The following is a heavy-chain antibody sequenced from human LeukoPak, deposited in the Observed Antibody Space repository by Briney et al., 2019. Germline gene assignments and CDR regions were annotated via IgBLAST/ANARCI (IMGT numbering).Heavy chain of an antibody. CDR3: AREGRMRLLVGDYYYMDV. D-gene: IGHD5-18*01. CDR2: ISSSGSTI. CDR1: GFTFSSYE. V-gene: IGHV3-48*03. J-gene: IGHJ6*03. Sequence: GGSLRLSCAASGFTFSSYEMNWVRQAPGKGLEWVSYISSSGSTIYYADSVKGRFTISRDNAKNSLYLQMNSLRAEDTAVYYCAREGRMRLLVGDYYYMDVWGKGTTVTISS.